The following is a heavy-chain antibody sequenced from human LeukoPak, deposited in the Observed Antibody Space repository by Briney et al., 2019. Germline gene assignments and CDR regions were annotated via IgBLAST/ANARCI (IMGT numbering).Heavy chain of an antibody. D-gene: IGHD3-22*01. CDR3: ARAASSSGYFKPLWWLDP. J-gene: IGHJ5*02. V-gene: IGHV4-59*01. CDR1: GGSISSYY. CDR2: IYYSGST. Sequence: SETLSLTCTVSGGSISSYYWRWIRQPPGKELEWIGYIYYSGSTNYNPSLKSQVTISVDTSKNQFSLKLSSVTAADTAVYYCARAASSSGYFKPLWWLDPWGLGTLVTVSS.